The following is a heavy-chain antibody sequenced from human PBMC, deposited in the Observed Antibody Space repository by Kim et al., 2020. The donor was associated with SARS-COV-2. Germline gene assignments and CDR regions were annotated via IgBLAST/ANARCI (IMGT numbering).Heavy chain of an antibody. Sequence: YAQNFQGRVTITSDTSANTAYMELSSLRSEDTAVYYCARDIDRAFNWFDPWGQGTLVTVSS. J-gene: IGHJ5*02. V-gene: IGHV1-3*01. D-gene: IGHD3-16*02. CDR3: ARDIDRAFNWFDP.